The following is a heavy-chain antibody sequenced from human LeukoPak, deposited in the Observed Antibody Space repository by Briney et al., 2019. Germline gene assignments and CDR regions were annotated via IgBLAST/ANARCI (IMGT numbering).Heavy chain of an antibody. D-gene: IGHD1-7*01. V-gene: IGHV4-61*02. Sequence: PSQTLSLTCTVSGGSISSGSYYWSWIRQPAGRGLEWIGRIYTSGSTNYNPSLKSRVTISVDTSKNQFSLKLSSVTAADTAVYYCARQEYNWNYLYYFDYWGQGTLVTVSS. CDR2: IYTSGST. J-gene: IGHJ4*02. CDR3: ARQEYNWNYLYYFDY. CDR1: GGSISSGSYY.